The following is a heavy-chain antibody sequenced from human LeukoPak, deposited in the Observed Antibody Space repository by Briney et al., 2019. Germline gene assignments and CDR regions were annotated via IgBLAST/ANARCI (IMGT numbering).Heavy chain of an antibody. J-gene: IGHJ4*02. D-gene: IGHD5-12*01. CDR1: GFTFSSYG. Sequence: PGGSLRLSCAASGFTFSSYGMQWVRQAPGKGLEWVSYVSSSGSTIYYADSVKGRFNISRDNAKDSLYLQMNSLRAEDTAVYYCARDDPPDIVATLGYWGQGTLVTVSS. CDR2: VSSSGSTI. CDR3: ARDDPPDIVATLGY. V-gene: IGHV3-48*04.